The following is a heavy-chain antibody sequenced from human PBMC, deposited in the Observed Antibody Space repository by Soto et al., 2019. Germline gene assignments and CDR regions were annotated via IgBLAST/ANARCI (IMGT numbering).Heavy chain of an antibody. Sequence: ASVKVSCKASGYTFTSYGISWVRQAPGQGLEWMGWISAYNGNTNYAQELQGRVTMTTDTSTSTAYMELRSLRSDDTAVYYCARYDYDFWSGYYGMGVWGQGTTVTVSS. CDR3: ARYDYDFWSGYYGMGV. CDR1: GYTFTSYG. CDR2: ISAYNGNT. J-gene: IGHJ6*02. D-gene: IGHD3-3*01. V-gene: IGHV1-18*01.